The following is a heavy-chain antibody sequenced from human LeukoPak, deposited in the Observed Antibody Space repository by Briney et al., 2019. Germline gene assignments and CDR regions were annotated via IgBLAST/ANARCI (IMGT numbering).Heavy chain of an antibody. CDR3: ASMSGYYPGYYFDY. Sequence: ASVKVSCKASGYTFTSYGITWVRQAPGQGLEWLGWISAYNGNIDYAQKLQGRVTLTTDTSTSTAYMEVRSLRSDDTAVYYCASMSGYYPGYYFDYWGQGTLVTVSS. CDR1: GYTFTSYG. D-gene: IGHD3-3*01. V-gene: IGHV1-18*01. CDR2: ISAYNGNI. J-gene: IGHJ4*02.